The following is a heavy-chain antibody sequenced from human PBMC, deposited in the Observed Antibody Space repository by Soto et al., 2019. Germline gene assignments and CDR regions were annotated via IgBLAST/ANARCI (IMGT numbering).Heavy chain of an antibody. V-gene: IGHV4-59*01. Sequence: SETLSLTCTVSGGSISIYYWSWIRHPPGKGLEWIGYIYYSGSTNYNPSLKSRVTISVDTSKNQFSLKLSSVTAADTAVYYCARSPDYDFWSGPFGYYYYGMDVWGQGTTVTVSS. CDR3: ARSPDYDFWSGPFGYYYYGMDV. D-gene: IGHD3-3*01. CDR1: GGSISIYY. CDR2: IYYSGST. J-gene: IGHJ6*02.